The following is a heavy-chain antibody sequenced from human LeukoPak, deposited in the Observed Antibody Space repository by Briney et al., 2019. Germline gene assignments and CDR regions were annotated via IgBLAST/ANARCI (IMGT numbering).Heavy chain of an antibody. CDR3: ARGGGGGITRFNWFDP. J-gene: IGHJ5*02. CDR2: ISVYNGNT. Sequence: ASVKVSCKASGYTFTSYGISWVRQAPGQGLEWMGWISVYNGNTNYAQKLQGRVTMTTDTSTSTAYMELRSLRSDDTAVYYCARGGGGGITRFNWFDPWGQGTLVTVSS. D-gene: IGHD3-3*01. CDR1: GYTFTSYG. V-gene: IGHV1-18*01.